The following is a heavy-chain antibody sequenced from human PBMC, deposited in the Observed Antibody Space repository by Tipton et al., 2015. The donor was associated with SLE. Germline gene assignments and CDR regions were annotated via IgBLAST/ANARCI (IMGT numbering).Heavy chain of an antibody. D-gene: IGHD3-10*01. J-gene: IGHJ6*02. CDR3: AKGRGSLIYYYGMDV. V-gene: IGHV3-9*01. CDR2: IGWNSGSI. CDR1: GFTFDDYA. Sequence: SLRLSCAASGFTFDDYAMHWVRQAPGKGLEWVSGIGWNSGSIDYADSVKGRFTICRDDAKNSLYLQMNSLRDEDTALYFCAKGRGSLIYYYGMDVWGQGTTVTVSS.